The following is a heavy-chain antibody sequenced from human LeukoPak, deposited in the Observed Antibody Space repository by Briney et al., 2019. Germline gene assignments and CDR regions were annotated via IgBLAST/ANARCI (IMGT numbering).Heavy chain of an antibody. D-gene: IGHD5-24*01. Sequence: GGSLRLSCAASGFTVSNNYMTWVRQAPGKGLEWVSVIYGGGSTSYADSVKGRFTISSDNSKNTLYLQMNSLRADDTAVYYCARDRSDGNYYMVVWGKGTTVIVSS. CDR3: ARDRSDGNYYMVV. CDR2: IYGGGST. J-gene: IGHJ6*03. V-gene: IGHV3-53*01. CDR1: GFTVSNNY.